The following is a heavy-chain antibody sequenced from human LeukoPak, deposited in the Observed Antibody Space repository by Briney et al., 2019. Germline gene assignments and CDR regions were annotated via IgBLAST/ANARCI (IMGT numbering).Heavy chain of an antibody. CDR3: ARDREGATDY. J-gene: IGHJ4*02. V-gene: IGHV1-2*02. CDR2: INPDSGGT. Sequence: ASVKVSCKTSGYTFTDYYIHWVRQAPGQGLEWMGWINPDSGGTDYAQKFQGRVTMTRDASISTAYMELSRLTSDDTAVYYCARDREGATDYWGQGTLVTVSS. D-gene: IGHD1-26*01. CDR1: GYTFTDYY.